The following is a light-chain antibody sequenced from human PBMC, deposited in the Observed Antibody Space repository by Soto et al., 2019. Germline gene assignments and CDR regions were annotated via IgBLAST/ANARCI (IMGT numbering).Light chain of an antibody. Sequence: QSVLTQPPSVSGAPGQRVTISCTGSNSNIGAGYDVHWYLQLPGTAPKLLVYTNNNRPSGVPDRFSGSKSGTSASLAITGLQAEDEGDYYCQSYDSRLSAYVFGSGTKLTVL. CDR1: NSNIGAGYD. J-gene: IGLJ1*01. CDR2: TNN. V-gene: IGLV1-40*01. CDR3: QSYDSRLSAYV.